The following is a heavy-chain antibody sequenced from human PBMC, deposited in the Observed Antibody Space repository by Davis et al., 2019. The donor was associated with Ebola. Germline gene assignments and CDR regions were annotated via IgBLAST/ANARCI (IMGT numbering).Heavy chain of an antibody. V-gene: IGHV1-8*01. CDR3: ARPLAPTDYSNPYLYYSYYGMDV. D-gene: IGHD4-11*01. CDR2: MNPNSGNT. Sequence: AASVKVSCKASGYTFTNYDINWVRQATGQGLEWMGWMNPNSGNTGYAQKFQGRVTMTRNTSISTAYMELSSLRSEDTTVYYCARPLAPTDYSNPYLYYSYYGMDVWGQGTTVTVSS. J-gene: IGHJ6*02. CDR1: GYTFTNYD.